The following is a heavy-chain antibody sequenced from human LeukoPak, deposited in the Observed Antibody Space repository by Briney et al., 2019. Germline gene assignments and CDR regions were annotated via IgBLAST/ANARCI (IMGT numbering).Heavy chain of an antibody. D-gene: IGHD3-3*01. CDR3: AKEPSDDFWSGYYNWFDP. J-gene: IGHJ5*02. CDR2: ISGSGGST. Sequence: GGSLRLSCAASGFTFSSYAMSWVRQAPGKGLGLVSPISGSGGSTYYADSVKGRFTISRDNPKNTLYLQMNSLRAEDTAVYYCAKEPSDDFWSGYYNWFDPWGQGTLVTVSS. V-gene: IGHV3-23*01. CDR1: GFTFSSYA.